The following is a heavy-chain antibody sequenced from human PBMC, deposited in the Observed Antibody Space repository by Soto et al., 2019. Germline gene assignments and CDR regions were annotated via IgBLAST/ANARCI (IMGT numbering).Heavy chain of an antibody. CDR3: IFDVRTGVVYFDY. CDR1: GGTFSTYT. Sequence: QVQLVQSGAEVKKPGSSVKVSCKVSGGTFSTYTISWVRQAPGQGLEWMGRIIPIFGLANPAQKFQDRVTITADKSTNTAFMEIRSLRFEDTAVYFCIFDVRTGVVYFDYWGQGSLVTVSS. J-gene: IGHJ4*02. CDR2: IIPIFGLA. D-gene: IGHD2-21*01. V-gene: IGHV1-69*02.